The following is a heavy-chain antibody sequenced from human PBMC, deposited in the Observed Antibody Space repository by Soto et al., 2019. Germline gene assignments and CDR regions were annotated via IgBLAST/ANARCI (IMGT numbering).Heavy chain of an antibody. CDR2: IIPIFGTA. CDR1: GGTFSSYA. D-gene: IGHD5-12*01. Sequence: GASVKVSCKASGGTFSSYAISWVRQAPGQGLEWMGGIIPIFGTANYAQKFQGRVTITADESTSTAYMELSSLRSEDTAVYYCARDQMGSGYDLMYFDYWGQGTLVTVSS. J-gene: IGHJ4*02. CDR3: ARDQMGSGYDLMYFDY. V-gene: IGHV1-69*13.